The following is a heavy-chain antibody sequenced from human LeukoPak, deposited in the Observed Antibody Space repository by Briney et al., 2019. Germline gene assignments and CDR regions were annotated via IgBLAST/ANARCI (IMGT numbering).Heavy chain of an antibody. CDR3: AAHYYDSSGSNLL. CDR2: INHSGST. CDR1: GGSFSGYY. J-gene: IGHJ4*02. D-gene: IGHD3-22*01. V-gene: IGHV4-34*01. Sequence: KASETLSLTCAVYGGSFSGYYWSWIRQPPGKGLEWIGEINHSGSTNYNPSLKSRVTISVDKSKNQFSLRLSSVTAADTAVYYCAAHYYDSSGSNLLWGQGTLVTVSS.